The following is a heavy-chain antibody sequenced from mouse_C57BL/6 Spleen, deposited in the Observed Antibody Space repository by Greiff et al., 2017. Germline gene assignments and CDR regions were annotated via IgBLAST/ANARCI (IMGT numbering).Heavy chain of an antibody. J-gene: IGHJ4*01. CDR2: IDPSDSYT. CDR3: ARLYAMDY. V-gene: IGHV1-69*01. Sequence: QVQLQQPGAELVMPGASVKLSCKASGYTFTSYWMHWVKQRPGQGLEWIGEIDPSDSYTNYNQKFKGKSTLTVEKSSSTAYMPLSGLTSEDSAVYYCARLYAMDYWGQGTSVTVSA. CDR1: GYTFTSYW.